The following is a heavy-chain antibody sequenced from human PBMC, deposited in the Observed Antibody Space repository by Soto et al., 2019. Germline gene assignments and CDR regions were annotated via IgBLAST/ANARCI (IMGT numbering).Heavy chain of an antibody. J-gene: IGHJ6*02. Sequence: SETLSLTCAVSCGSISSSNWWSWVRQPPGKGLEWIGEIYHSGSTNYNPSLKSRVTISVDKSKNQFSLKLSSVTAADTAVYYCARTPMVTIYYYGMDVWGQGTTVTVSS. CDR2: IYHSGST. CDR3: ARTPMVTIYYYGMDV. D-gene: IGHD5-18*01. CDR1: CGSISSSNW. V-gene: IGHV4-4*02.